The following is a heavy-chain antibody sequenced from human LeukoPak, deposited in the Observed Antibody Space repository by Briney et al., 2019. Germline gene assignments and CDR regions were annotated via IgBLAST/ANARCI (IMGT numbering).Heavy chain of an antibody. D-gene: IGHD2-2*01. CDR2: IYHTGST. Sequence: SETLSLTCAQYGSSISSNYYWGWIRQPPGKGLEWIASIYHTGSTFYNPSLRGRVTISADTSKNHFSLQLTSLTAADTAVYYCARPSGIVVVPAAIRKNYYYMDVWGKGTTVTVSS. CDR1: GSSISSNYY. CDR3: ARPSGIVVVPAAIRKNYYYMDV. J-gene: IGHJ6*03. V-gene: IGHV4-38-2*01.